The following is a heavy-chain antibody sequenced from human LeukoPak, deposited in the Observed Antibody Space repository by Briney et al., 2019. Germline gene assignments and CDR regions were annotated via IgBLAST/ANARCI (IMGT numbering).Heavy chain of an antibody. CDR3: ARRTYGSGSFDY. V-gene: IGHV4-39*01. CDR2: IYYSGST. Sequence: PSETLSLTCTVSGGSISNSSYYWGWIRQPPGKGLERIGTIYYSGSTYYNPSLKSRVTISVDMSKNQFSLKLSSVTAADTAVYYCARRTYGSGSFDYWGQGTLVTVSS. J-gene: IGHJ4*02. CDR1: GGSISNSSYY. D-gene: IGHD3-10*01.